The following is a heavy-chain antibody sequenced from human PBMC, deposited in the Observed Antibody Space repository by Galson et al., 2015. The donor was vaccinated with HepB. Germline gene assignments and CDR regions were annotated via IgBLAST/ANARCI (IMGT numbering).Heavy chain of an antibody. J-gene: IGHJ6*02. CDR2: IKQDGSEK. Sequence: SLRLSCAASGFTFSSYWMSWVRQAPGRGLEWVANIKQDGSEKYYVDSVKGRFTISRDNAKNSLYLQMNSLRAEDTAVYYCARARIYSNPPQYYYYYYGMDVWGQGTTVTVSS. CDR1: GFTFSSYW. D-gene: IGHD4-11*01. V-gene: IGHV3-7*01. CDR3: ARARIYSNPPQYYYYYYGMDV.